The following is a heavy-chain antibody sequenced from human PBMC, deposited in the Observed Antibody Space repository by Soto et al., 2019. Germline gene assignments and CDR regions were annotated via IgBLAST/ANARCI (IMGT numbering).Heavy chain of an antibody. CDR2: IRNNGDTA. Sequence: EVQLLESGGGLVQPGGSLTLSCATSGFTFSSYAMVWVRQAAEKGLEWVASIRNNGDTAYYADSVKGRFTISRGNSENTLYLQMNGLRADDTALYFCAKSRVFIGAIVTLLDSWGQGTQVTLSS. CDR1: GFTFSSYA. J-gene: IGHJ4*02. CDR3: AKSRVFIGAIVTLLDS. D-gene: IGHD3-16*02. V-gene: IGHV3-23*01.